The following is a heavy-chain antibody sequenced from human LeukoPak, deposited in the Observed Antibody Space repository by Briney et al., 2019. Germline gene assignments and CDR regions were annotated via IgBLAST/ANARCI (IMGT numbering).Heavy chain of an antibody. CDR1: GFTFSRYA. Sequence: GGSLRLSCAASGFTFSRYAMSWVRQAPGKGLEWVSAISGGGSSTFYADSVKGRFTISRDNAKSSIYLQMNSLRAEDTAVYYCARDPGDNDCWGQGTLVTVSS. CDR3: ARDPGDNDC. V-gene: IGHV3-23*01. D-gene: IGHD4-17*01. CDR2: ISGGGSST. J-gene: IGHJ4*02.